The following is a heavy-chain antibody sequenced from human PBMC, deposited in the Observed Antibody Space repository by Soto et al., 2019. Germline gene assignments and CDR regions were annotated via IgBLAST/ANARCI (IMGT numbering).Heavy chain of an antibody. CDR3: AKGVAAAIFDY. J-gene: IGHJ4*02. Sequence: GYLRPSCATSGFNFNSYGMHWVRQGPGKGLGWVAVISYDGSNNYYADPVKGRFTISRVNSKNTLYLQINSLRAEDTAVYYCAKGVAAAIFDYWGQGTLVTVSS. CDR2: ISYDGSNN. D-gene: IGHD6-13*01. CDR1: GFNFNSYG. V-gene: IGHV3-30*18.